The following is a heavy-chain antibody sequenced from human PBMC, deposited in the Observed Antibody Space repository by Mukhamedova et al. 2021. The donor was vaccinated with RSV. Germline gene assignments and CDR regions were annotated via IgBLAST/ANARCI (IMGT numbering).Heavy chain of an antibody. Sequence: VRQTPGKGLVWVSRINSDGRSTNYAGSVKDRFTISRDNAKNTLYLQMNSLRAEDTAVYYCIRSLADDAFDIWGQGTMVTVSS. D-gene: IGHD1-1*01. V-gene: IGHV3-74*01. CDR3: IRSLADDAFDI. J-gene: IGHJ3*02. CDR2: INSDGRST.